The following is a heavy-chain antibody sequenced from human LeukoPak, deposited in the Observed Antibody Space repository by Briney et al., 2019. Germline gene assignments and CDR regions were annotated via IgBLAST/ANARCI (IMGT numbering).Heavy chain of an antibody. V-gene: IGHV1-18*04. Sequence: GASVKVSFKASGYTLTSYGINRVGQAPARALEWMGWIDDSNANTNYPRTVQGGVTMTTDRSTSTAYMELRSLRSDDTAVYYCARSGGFRYCSSTSCPEDDYFDYWGQGTLVTVSS. CDR2: IDDSNANT. J-gene: IGHJ4*02. D-gene: IGHD2-2*01. CDR3: ARSGGFRYCSSTSCPEDDYFDY. CDR1: GYTLTSYG.